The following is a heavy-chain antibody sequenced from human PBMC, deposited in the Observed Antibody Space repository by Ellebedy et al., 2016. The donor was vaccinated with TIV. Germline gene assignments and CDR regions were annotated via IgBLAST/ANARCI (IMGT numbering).Heavy chain of an antibody. CDR1: GGSMSGYS. Sequence: MPSETLSLTCSVSGGSMSGYSWSWIRQPPEKGLEWIAYIFDSGRTNYNPSLRSRVPISVDTSKNQFSLKLSSVTAADTAVYFCARSHFLDRDSRGYYWADSFDIWGQGTVVTVAS. D-gene: IGHD3-22*01. V-gene: IGHV4-59*01. CDR2: IFDSGRT. CDR3: ARSHFLDRDSRGYYWADSFDI. J-gene: IGHJ3*02.